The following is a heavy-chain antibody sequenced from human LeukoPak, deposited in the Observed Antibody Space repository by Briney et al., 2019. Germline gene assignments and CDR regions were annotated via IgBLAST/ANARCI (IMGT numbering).Heavy chain of an antibody. CDR1: GFTFSSYA. V-gene: IGHV3-23*01. CDR2: ISGSGGST. J-gene: IGHJ6*03. CDR3: AKSHKELAKYYYYMDV. D-gene: IGHD6-13*01. Sequence: GGSLRLSCGVSGFTFSSYAMMWVRQAPGKGLEWVSAISGSGGSTYYAAPVKGRFTSSRDNSKNTLYLQMNSLRDEDTAVYYCAKSHKELAKYYYYMDVWGKGTTVTVSS.